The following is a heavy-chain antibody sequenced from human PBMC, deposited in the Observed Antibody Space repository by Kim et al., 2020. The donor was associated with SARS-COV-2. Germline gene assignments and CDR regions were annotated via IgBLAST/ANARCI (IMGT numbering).Heavy chain of an antibody. Sequence: SAKVSCKASGFTFTSSAVQWVRQARGQRLEWIGWIVVGSGNTNYAQKFQERVTITRDMSTSTAYMELSSLRSEDTAVYYCAADAPNSVVSVGATIAYYYYGMDVWGQGTTVTVSS. CDR1: GFTFTSSA. V-gene: IGHV1-58*01. J-gene: IGHJ6*02. CDR3: AADAPNSVVSVGATIAYYYYGMDV. CDR2: IVVGSGNT. D-gene: IGHD1-26*01.